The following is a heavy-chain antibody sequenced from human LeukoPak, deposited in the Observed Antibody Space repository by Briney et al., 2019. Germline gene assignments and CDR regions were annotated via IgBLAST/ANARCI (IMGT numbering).Heavy chain of an antibody. CDR1: GYTFTSYG. V-gene: IGHV1-18*01. Sequence: ASVTVSCKASGYTFTSYGISWVRQAPGQGLEWMGWISAYNGNTNYAQKLQGRVTMTTDTSTSTAYMELRSLRSDDTAVYYCARSPSRHCSSTSCSPLGDAWGQGTLVTVSS. J-gene: IGHJ5*02. CDR3: ARSPSRHCSSTSCSPLGDA. CDR2: ISAYNGNT. D-gene: IGHD2-2*01.